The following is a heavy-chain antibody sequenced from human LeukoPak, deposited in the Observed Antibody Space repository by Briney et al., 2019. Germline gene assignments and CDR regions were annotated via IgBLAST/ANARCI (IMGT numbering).Heavy chain of an antibody. CDR1: GFSFSNAW. Sequence: RGSLTLSCAASGFSFSNAWMSWVRQAPGKGLEWVGRIKSKTDGGTTDYAAPVKGRFTISRDDSKNTLYLQMNSLRTEDTAVYYCTTDLSYYDSSGYYQALDYWGQGTLVTVSS. CDR2: IKSKTDGGTT. D-gene: IGHD3-22*01. CDR3: TTDLSYYDSSGYYQALDY. J-gene: IGHJ4*02. V-gene: IGHV3-15*01.